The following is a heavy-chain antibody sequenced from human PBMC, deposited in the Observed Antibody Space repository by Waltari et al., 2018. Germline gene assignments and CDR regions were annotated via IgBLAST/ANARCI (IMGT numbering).Heavy chain of an antibody. V-gene: IGHV4-59*01. CDR1: GGSISSYY. CDR2: NYYSGST. D-gene: IGHD6-13*01. CDR3: ARAMRASELRTRIAAAGFDY. Sequence: QVQLQESGPGLVKPSETLSLTCTVSGGSISSYYWSWIRQPPRKGLEWIGYNYYSGSTNYNPALKSRVTISVDTSKNQFSLKLSSVTAADTAVYYCARAMRASELRTRIAAAGFDYWGQGTLVTVSS. J-gene: IGHJ4*02.